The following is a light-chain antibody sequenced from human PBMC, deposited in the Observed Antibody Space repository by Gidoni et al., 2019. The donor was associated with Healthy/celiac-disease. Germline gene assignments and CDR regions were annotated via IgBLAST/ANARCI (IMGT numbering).Light chain of an antibody. V-gene: IGKV3-11*01. J-gene: IGKJ4*01. CDR1: QSVSSY. CDR2: DAS. Sequence: EIVLTQSPATLSLSPGERATLPCRASQSVSSYLAWYQQKPGQAPRLLIYDASNRATGIPARISGSGSGTDFTLTISSLEPEDFAVYYCQQRSNWKLTFGGGTKVEIK. CDR3: QQRSNWKLT.